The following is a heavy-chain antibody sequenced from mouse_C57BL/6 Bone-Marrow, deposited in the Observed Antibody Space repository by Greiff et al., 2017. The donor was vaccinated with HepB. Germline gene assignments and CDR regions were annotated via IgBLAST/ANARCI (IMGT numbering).Heavy chain of an antibody. J-gene: IGHJ4*01. CDR2: IDPETGGT. Sequence: VQLQESGAELVRPGASVTLSCKASGYTFTDYEMHWVKQTPVHGLEWIGAIDPETGGTAYNQKFKGKAILTADKSSSTAYMELRSLTSEDSAVYHCTRFDGPSYYAMDYWGQGTSVTVSS. V-gene: IGHV1-15*01. CDR3: TRFDGPSYYAMDY. CDR1: GYTFTDYE. D-gene: IGHD2-3*01.